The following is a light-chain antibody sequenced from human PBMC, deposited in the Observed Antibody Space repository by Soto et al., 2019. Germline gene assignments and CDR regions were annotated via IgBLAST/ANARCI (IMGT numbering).Light chain of an antibody. CDR1: QSVSSTY. Sequence: EIVLTQSPGTLSLSPGERATLSCRASQSVSSTYLAWYQQKPGQAPRLLIYGASNRATGIPDRFTGSGSGTDITLTISRLEPEDFAVYYCQQYGSPPWTFGQGTKVDIK. J-gene: IGKJ1*01. CDR3: QQYGSPPWT. V-gene: IGKV3-20*01. CDR2: GAS.